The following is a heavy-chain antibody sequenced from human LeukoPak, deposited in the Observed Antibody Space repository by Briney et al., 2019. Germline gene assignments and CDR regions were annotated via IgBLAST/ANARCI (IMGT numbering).Heavy chain of an antibody. Sequence: PSETLSLTCAVYGGSFSGYYWSWIRQPPGKGREWIGEINHSGSTNYNPSLKSRVTISVDASKNQFSLKLSSVTAADTAVYYCARGKEAGGRTPVVPAAMAPHSTTSGYGMDVWGQGTTVTVSS. CDR1: GGSFSGYY. CDR3: ARGKEAGGRTPVVPAAMAPHSTTSGYGMDV. CDR2: INHSGST. V-gene: IGHV4-34*01. D-gene: IGHD2-2*01. J-gene: IGHJ6*02.